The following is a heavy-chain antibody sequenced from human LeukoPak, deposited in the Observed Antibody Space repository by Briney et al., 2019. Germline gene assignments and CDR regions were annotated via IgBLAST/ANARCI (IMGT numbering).Heavy chain of an antibody. CDR3: AKDRGVSIAEAGTIDY. J-gene: IGHJ4*02. D-gene: IGHD6-13*01. CDR2: ISDSGGST. V-gene: IGHV3-23*01. CDR1: GFTFSSYA. Sequence: PGGSLRLSCAASGFTFSSYAMSWVRQAPGKGLEWVSPISDSGGSTYYADSVKGRFTISRDNSKNTLYLQMNSLRAEDTAVYYCAKDRGVSIAEAGTIDYWGQGILVTVSS.